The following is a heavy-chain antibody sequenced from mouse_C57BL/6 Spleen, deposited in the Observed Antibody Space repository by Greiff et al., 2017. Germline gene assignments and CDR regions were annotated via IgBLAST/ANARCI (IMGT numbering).Heavy chain of an antibody. V-gene: IGHV5-17*01. Sequence: EVKLVESGGGLVKPGGSLKLSCAASGFTFSDYGMHWVRQAPEKGLEWVAYISSGSSTTYYADTVKGRFTISRDNAKNTLFLQMTSLRAEDTAMYYCARGDYEAWFAYWGQGTLVTVSA. J-gene: IGHJ3*01. CDR2: ISSGSSTT. D-gene: IGHD2-4*01. CDR3: ARGDYEAWFAY. CDR1: GFTFSDYG.